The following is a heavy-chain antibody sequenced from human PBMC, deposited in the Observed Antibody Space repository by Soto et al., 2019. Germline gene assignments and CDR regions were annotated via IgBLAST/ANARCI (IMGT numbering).Heavy chain of an antibody. J-gene: IGHJ5*02. V-gene: IGHV1-69*13. CDR3: ARDTTGYSSGWYEVFWFDP. Sequence: ASVKVSCKASGGTFSSYAISWVRQAPGQGLEWMGGIIPIFGTANYAQKFQGRVTITADESTSTAYMELSSLRSEDTAVYYCARDTTGYSSGWYEVFWFDPWGQGTLVTVSS. CDR2: IIPIFGTA. D-gene: IGHD6-19*01. CDR1: GGTFSSYA.